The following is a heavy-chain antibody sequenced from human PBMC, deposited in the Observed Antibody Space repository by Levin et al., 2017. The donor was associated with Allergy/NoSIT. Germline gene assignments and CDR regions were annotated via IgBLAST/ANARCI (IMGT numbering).Heavy chain of an antibody. CDR3: ARNIVVVPAAMNWFDP. D-gene: IGHD2-2*01. Sequence: SETLSLTCTVSGASMTSYYWSWIRQPPGKGLEWIGYIYYSGSTNYNPSLKSRVTISVDTSKNQFFLKLSSVTAADTAIYYCARNIVVVPAAMNWFDPWGQGTLVTVSS. CDR2: IYYSGST. J-gene: IGHJ5*02. V-gene: IGHV4-59*01. CDR1: GASMTSYY.